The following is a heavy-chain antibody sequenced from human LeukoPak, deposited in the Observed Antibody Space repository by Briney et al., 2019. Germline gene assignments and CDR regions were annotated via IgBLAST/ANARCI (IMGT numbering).Heavy chain of an antibody. V-gene: IGHV1-46*01. CDR2: INPSGATT. J-gene: IGHJ4*02. CDR1: GYTFTDYY. CDR3: ARMGYDSSGYPWSPFDY. D-gene: IGHD3-22*01. Sequence: GASVKVSCKASGYTFTDYYIHWVRQAPGQGLEWMGVINPSGATTSYAQKFQGRVTMTRDMSTSTVYMELSSLRSEDTAVYYCARMGYDSSGYPWSPFDYWGQGTLVTVSS.